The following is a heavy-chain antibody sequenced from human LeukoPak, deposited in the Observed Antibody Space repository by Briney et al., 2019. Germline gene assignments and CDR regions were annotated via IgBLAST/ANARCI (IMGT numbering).Heavy chain of an antibody. Sequence: GGSLRLSCAASGFTFSTYWMHWVRQAPGKGLVWVSRINPDGTTTSYADSVKGRFTISRDNAKDTVYLQMNSLRAEDTAVYYCARVSIGWYSFDYWGQGTRVIVSS. J-gene: IGHJ4*02. CDR2: INPDGTTT. V-gene: IGHV3-74*01. CDR3: ARVSIGWYSFDY. D-gene: IGHD6-19*01. CDR1: GFTFSTYW.